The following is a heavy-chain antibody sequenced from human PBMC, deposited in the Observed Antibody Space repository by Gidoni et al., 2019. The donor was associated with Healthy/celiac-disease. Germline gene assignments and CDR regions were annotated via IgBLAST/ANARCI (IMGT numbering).Heavy chain of an antibody. CDR2: IRSKANSYAT. V-gene: IGHV3-73*02. CDR1: GFTFSGSA. CDR3: TLGPTPLDY. J-gene: IGHJ4*02. Sequence: EVQLVESGGGLVQPGGSLKLSCAASGFTFSGSAMHWVRQASGKGLEWVGRIRSKANSYATAYAASVKGRFTISRDDSKNTAYLQMNSLKTEDTAVYYCTLGPTPLDYWGQGTLVTVSS. D-gene: IGHD2-15*01.